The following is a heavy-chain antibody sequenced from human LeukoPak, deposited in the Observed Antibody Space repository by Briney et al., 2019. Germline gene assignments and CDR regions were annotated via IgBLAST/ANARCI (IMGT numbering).Heavy chain of an antibody. D-gene: IGHD6-25*01. CDR1: KFTFKNYG. V-gene: IGHV3-33*01. Sequence: GGSLRLSCAASKFTFKNYGMHWVRQAPGKGLEWVGVIWYDGSNKYYADSVQGRFTISRDNSKNMLYPQMDSLRVEDTAVYYCTRDAAASFDYWGQGTLVTVSS. CDR2: IWYDGSNK. J-gene: IGHJ4*02. CDR3: TRDAAASFDY.